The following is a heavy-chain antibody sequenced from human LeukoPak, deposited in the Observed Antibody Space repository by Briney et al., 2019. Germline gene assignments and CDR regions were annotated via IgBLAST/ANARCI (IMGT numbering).Heavy chain of an antibody. CDR1: GFSFSSFW. Sequence: GGSLRLSCAASGFSFSSFWMSWVRQAPGKGLEWVANIKNDGSEKYYVDSVKGRFNISRDNAKNSLYLQMNSLRAEDTAVYYCAREIGWDSLEGRDYWGQGTLVTVSS. D-gene: IGHD6-19*01. CDR2: IKNDGSEK. V-gene: IGHV3-7*01. CDR3: AREIGWDSLEGRDY. J-gene: IGHJ4*02.